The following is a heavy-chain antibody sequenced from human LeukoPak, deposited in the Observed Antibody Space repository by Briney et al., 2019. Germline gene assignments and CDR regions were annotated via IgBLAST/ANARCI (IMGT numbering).Heavy chain of an antibody. J-gene: IGHJ4*02. CDR1: KFTFSVHA. Sequence: PGGSLRLSCAASKFTFSVHAMHWVRQAPGGGLEWVAIVYSDGRSTSYAESVKGRFTISRDNSNNTLYLEMNSLRAEDTAVYYCVKERSSHYFDYWGQGILVTVSS. V-gene: IGHV3-33*06. CDR3: VKERSSHYFDY. CDR2: VYSDGRST.